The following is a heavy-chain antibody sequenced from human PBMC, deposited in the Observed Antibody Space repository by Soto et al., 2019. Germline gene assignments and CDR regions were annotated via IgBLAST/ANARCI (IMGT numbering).Heavy chain of an antibody. CDR3: AKDLRRGGSFRYYYYYYMDG. J-gene: IGHJ6*03. V-gene: IGHV3-15*07. CDR1: GFTFSNAW. CDR2: IKSKTDGGAT. D-gene: IGHD2-15*01. Sequence: PGGSLRLSCAASGFTFSNAWMNWVRQAPGKGLEWVGRIKSKTDGGATDYAAPVKGRFTISRDNSKNTLYLQMNSLRAEDTAVYYCAKDLRRGGSFRYYYYYYMDGWGKGTTVTVSS.